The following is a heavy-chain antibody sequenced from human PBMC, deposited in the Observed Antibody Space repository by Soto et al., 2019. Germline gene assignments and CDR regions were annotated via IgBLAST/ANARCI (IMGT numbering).Heavy chain of an antibody. V-gene: IGHV3-33*01. D-gene: IGHD1-1*01. Sequence: PGVSLRLSCAASGFTFSSYGMHWVRQAPGKGLEWVAVIWYDGSNKYYADSVKGRFTISRDDSKNTLYLQMNSLRAEDTAVYYCARGFKLERRYYSYGMDVSGPGTTVTVSS. CDR3: ARGFKLERRYYSYGMDV. CDR1: GFTFSSYG. J-gene: IGHJ6*02. CDR2: IWYDGSNK.